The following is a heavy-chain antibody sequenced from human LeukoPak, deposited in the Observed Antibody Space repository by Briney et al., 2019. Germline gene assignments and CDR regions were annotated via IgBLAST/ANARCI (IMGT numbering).Heavy chain of an antibody. CDR1: GYTLTELS. V-gene: IGHV1-24*01. J-gene: IGHJ5*02. Sequence: GASVRVSSKVSGYTLTELSMHWVRQAPGKGLEWMGGFDPEDGETIYAQKFQGRVTMTEDTSTDTAYMELSSLRSEDTAVYYCATGYCSGGSCSNWFDPWGQGTLVTVSS. CDR2: FDPEDGET. CDR3: ATGYCSGGSCSNWFDP. D-gene: IGHD2-15*01.